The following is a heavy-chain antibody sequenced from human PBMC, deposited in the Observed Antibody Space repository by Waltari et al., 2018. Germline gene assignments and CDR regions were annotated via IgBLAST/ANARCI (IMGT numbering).Heavy chain of an antibody. V-gene: IGHV4-39*01. D-gene: IGHD3-10*01. J-gene: IGHJ5*02. Sequence: QLQLQESGPGLVKPSETLSLTCTVSGGSISSSSYYWGWIRQPPGKGLEWIGSIYYSGSTYSNPSLKSRVTISVDTSKNQFSLKLSSVTAADTAVYYCARHVRVAITMIRGPTLDPWGQGTLVTVSS. CDR2: IYYSGST. CDR3: ARHVRVAITMIRGPTLDP. CDR1: GGSISSSSYY.